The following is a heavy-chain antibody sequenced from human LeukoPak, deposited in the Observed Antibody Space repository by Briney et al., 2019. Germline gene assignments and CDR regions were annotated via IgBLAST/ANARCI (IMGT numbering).Heavy chain of an antibody. V-gene: IGHV1-46*01. D-gene: IGHD3-22*01. Sequence: ASVKVSCKASGYTFTMYYIHWVRQAPRQGLEWMGMIYPSGGTTTYAEKFQGRVTMTTDTSTSTVYMELSSLRSEDTAVFYCVRDLTMKLAPLFHFSGQGTLVTVSS. J-gene: IGHJ4*02. CDR3: VRDLTMKLAPLFHF. CDR1: GYTFTMYY. CDR2: IYPSGGTT.